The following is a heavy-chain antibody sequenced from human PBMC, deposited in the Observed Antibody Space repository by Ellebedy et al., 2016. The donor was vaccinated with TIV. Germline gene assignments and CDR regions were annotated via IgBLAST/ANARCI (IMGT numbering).Heavy chain of an antibody. D-gene: IGHD6-13*01. CDR3: ARVAAAAGTFYYGMDV. Sequence: SETLSLTCTVSGGSISSYYWSWIRQPAGEGLEWIGSVYKSGYNLYSPSLKSRVTVSVDTTKTQVSLKLSSVTAADTAVYYCARVAAAAGTFYYGMDVWGQGTTVTVSS. CDR2: VYKSGYN. J-gene: IGHJ6*02. CDR1: GGSISSYY. V-gene: IGHV4-4*07.